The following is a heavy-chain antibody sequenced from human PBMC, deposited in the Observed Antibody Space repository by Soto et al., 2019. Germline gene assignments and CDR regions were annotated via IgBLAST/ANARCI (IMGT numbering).Heavy chain of an antibody. CDR2: ISGYNGNT. V-gene: IGHV1-18*04. CDR3: ARDREYYYDSSGNYYYHYGMDV. D-gene: IGHD3-22*01. Sequence: QVQLVESGAEVKKPGASVKVSCKASGYTFTTYGISGVRQAPGQGLEGMGWISGYNGNTKYAQKFQGRVTMTTDTPTNTAYMDLRSLRSDDTAVYYCARDREYYYDSSGNYYYHYGMDVWGQGTTVTVS. CDR1: GYTFTTYG. J-gene: IGHJ6*02.